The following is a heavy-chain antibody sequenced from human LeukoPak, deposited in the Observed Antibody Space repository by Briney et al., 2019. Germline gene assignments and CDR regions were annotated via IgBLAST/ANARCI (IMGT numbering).Heavy chain of an antibody. CDR3: VRNWDY. Sequence: KTSETLSLTCSVSGDFITNRYWSWVRQSAGKGLEWIGRIPTRGNTNYNPSLKSRVTMSVDTSNKHFSLKLTSVTAADTAVYYCVRNWDYWGQGTLVTVSS. CDR2: IPTRGNT. V-gene: IGHV4-4*07. D-gene: IGHD1-1*01. CDR1: GDFITNRY. J-gene: IGHJ4*02.